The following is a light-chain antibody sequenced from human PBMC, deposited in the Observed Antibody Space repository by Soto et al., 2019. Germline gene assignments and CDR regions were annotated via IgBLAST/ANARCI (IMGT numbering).Light chain of an antibody. CDR1: QGITGW. CDR2: DAS. CDR3: QQSDTYPLT. V-gene: IGKV1-5*01. J-gene: IGKJ5*01. Sequence: DTHLTRSPSTLSASVGHRLTITCRASQGITGWLAWYQQKQGKAPSLLIYDASTLRSGVPSRLRGSGYGTELTITISSMRHDEFETYECQQSDTYPLTFGHGTRLEIK.